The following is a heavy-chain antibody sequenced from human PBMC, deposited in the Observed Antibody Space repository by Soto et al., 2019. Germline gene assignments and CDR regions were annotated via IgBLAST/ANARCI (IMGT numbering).Heavy chain of an antibody. CDR2: ITHSGSP. Sequence: QVQLQQWGAGLLKPSETLSLTCAVYGGSFSGYHWTWIRQPPGRGLDWIGEITHSGSPNYNPSLKGRVTISVDTSKNQFSLNLRSVTAADTAVYYCARIPGSDYSDPHDYWGQGTLVTVSS. J-gene: IGHJ4*02. V-gene: IGHV4-34*01. CDR3: ARIPGSDYSDPHDY. D-gene: IGHD4-17*01. CDR1: GGSFSGYH.